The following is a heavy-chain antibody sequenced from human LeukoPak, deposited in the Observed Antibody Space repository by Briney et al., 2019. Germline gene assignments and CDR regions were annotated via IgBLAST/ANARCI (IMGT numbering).Heavy chain of an antibody. CDR1: GFGFSNYW. D-gene: IGHD4-11*01. V-gene: IGHV3-7*01. CDR3: ARDRGYSNFDY. J-gene: IGHJ4*02. CDR2: MNEDGSEK. Sequence: GGSLRLSCAASGFGFSNYWMSWVRQAPGKGLEWVSNMNEDGSEKNYVDSVKGRFTISRDNAKDSLYLQMKSLRAEDTAVYYCARDRGYSNFDYWGQGTLLTVSS.